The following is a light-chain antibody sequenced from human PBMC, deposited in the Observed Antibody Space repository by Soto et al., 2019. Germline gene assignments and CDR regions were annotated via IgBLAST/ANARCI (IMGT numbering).Light chain of an antibody. CDR1: QSISSW. Sequence: DIQMTQSPSTLSASVGDRVTITCRASQSISSWLAWYQQNPGKAPKLLIYDASSLASGVPSRFSGSGSGTECTLTMCKVQPDDFAAYSGQQYNSYSLFTFGPGNKVDI. CDR2: DAS. CDR3: QQYNSYSLFT. V-gene: IGKV1-5*01. J-gene: IGKJ3*01.